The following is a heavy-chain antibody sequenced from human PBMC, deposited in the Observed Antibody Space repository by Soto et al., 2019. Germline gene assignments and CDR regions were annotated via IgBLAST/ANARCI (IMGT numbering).Heavy chain of an antibody. CDR2: IYHSGST. J-gene: IGHJ4*02. D-gene: IGHD3-22*01. CDR1: GCSISSGGYS. CDR3: ARGAPVVNDY. Sequence: SETLSLTCAVSGCSISSGGYSWSWIRQPPGKGLEWIGYIYHSGSTYYNPSLKSRVTISVDRSKNQFSLKLSSATAADTAVYYCARGAPVVNDYWGQGTLVTVSS. V-gene: IGHV4-30-2*01.